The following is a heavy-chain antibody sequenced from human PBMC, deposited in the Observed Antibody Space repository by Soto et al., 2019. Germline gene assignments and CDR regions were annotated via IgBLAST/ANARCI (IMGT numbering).Heavy chain of an antibody. CDR1: RDTFTSHY. CDR3: TRTWIQLWFFDY. D-gene: IGHD5-18*01. Sequence: ASLKVSCKSSRDTFTSHYLHWARQAPGQGLEWMGIINPNDGRTTYPQKFQGRVTMTSDTSTSTVYMHLSSLRSEDTAVYYCTRTWIQLWFFDYWGQGTLVTVSS. CDR2: INPNDGRT. V-gene: IGHV1-46*03. J-gene: IGHJ4*02.